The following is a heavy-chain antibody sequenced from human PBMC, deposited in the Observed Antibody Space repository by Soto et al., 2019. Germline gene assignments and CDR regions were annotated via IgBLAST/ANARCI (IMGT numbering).Heavy chain of an antibody. Sequence: QVQLVQSGAEVKKPGASVKVSCKASGYTFTSYDINWVRQATGQGLEWMGWMNPNSGNTGYAQKFQGRVTMTRNTSISTAYMELSSLRSEDTAVYYCARDYAYYDFWSGSSRDNWSDPWGQGTLVTVSS. CDR3: ARDYAYYDFWSGSSRDNWSDP. J-gene: IGHJ5*02. CDR2: MNPNSGNT. D-gene: IGHD3-3*01. V-gene: IGHV1-8*01. CDR1: GYTFTSYD.